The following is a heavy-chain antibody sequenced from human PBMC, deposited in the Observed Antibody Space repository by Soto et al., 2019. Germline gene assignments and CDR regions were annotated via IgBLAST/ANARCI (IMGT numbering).Heavy chain of an antibody. J-gene: IGHJ6*03. CDR3: ARGLRWPRNFWYSGSGSFLRDYYMDV. D-gene: IGHD3-10*01. CDR2: INHSGST. V-gene: IGHV4-34*01. Sequence: SEMLSLTWAVYGGSISGYYWSWIRQPPGKGLEWIGEINHSGSTNYNPSLKSRVTISVDTSKNQFSLKLSSVTAADTAVYYCARGLRWPRNFWYSGSGSFLRDYYMDVWGKGTTVTVSS. CDR1: GGSISGYY.